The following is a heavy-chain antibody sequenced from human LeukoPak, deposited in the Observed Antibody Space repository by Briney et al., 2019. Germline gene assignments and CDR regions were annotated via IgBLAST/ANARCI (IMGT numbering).Heavy chain of an antibody. Sequence: SETLSLTCTVSNGPINTYQWSWIRQPPGKGLEWIGNIHYSGSANYNPSLKSRVIISVDTSKNQFSLKLSPVTAADTAVYYCARQTGSGLFILPGGQGTLVTVSS. CDR3: ARQTGSGLFILP. V-gene: IGHV4-59*01. D-gene: IGHD3/OR15-3a*01. J-gene: IGHJ4*02. CDR2: IHYSGSA. CDR1: NGPINTYQ.